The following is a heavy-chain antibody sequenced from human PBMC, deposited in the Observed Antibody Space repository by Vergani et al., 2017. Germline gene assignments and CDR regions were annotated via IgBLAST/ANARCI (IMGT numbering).Heavy chain of an antibody. Sequence: QVQLVESAGGVVQPGGSLRLSCAASGFTFSNFGMHWIRQAPGKGLEWLAYKGKDGINKRYRGAVKGRFTVSRDNSKDILYLQMDSLRSEDTALYYCAKYLRDSTDGLPDSWGPGTLVIVSS. J-gene: IGHJ4*02. CDR3: AKYLRDSTDGLPDS. CDR2: KGKDGINK. V-gene: IGHV3-30*02. D-gene: IGHD2-21*02. CDR1: GFTFSNFG.